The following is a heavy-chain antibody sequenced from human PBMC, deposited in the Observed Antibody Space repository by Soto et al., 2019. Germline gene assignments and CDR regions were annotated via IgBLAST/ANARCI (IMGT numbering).Heavy chain of an antibody. Sequence: PGGSLRLSCAASGFAFSRYGMRWVRQAPGKGLEWVAVIWHDGSNKYYADSMKGRFTISRDNSKNTLFLQINSLRADDTAVYYCARDPGGDGSCYFCLDYWGQGTLVTVSS. J-gene: IGHJ4*02. CDR3: ARDPGGDGSCYFCLDY. D-gene: IGHD2-15*01. CDR1: GFAFSRYG. CDR2: IWHDGSNK. V-gene: IGHV3-33*01.